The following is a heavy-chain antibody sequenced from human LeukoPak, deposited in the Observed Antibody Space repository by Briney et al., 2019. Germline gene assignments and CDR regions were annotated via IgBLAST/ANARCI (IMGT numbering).Heavy chain of an antibody. D-gene: IGHD3-16*02. Sequence: GGSLRLSCAASGFTVSSNYMSWVRQAPGKGLEWVSSISGSGESTYYADYVKGRFTVSRDNSKSTLNLQLNSLRAEDTAVYYCAKDAIGQYRPYYFDCWGQGTLVTVSS. V-gene: IGHV3-23*01. CDR1: GFTVSSNY. J-gene: IGHJ4*02. CDR2: ISGSGEST. CDR3: AKDAIGQYRPYYFDC.